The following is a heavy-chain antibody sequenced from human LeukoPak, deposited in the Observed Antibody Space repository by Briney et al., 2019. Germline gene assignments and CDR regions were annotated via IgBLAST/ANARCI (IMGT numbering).Heavy chain of an antibody. V-gene: IGHV4-61*01. J-gene: IGHJ4*02. CDR2: IYYSGST. CDR3: ARGREWEPKVFDY. D-gene: IGHD1-26*01. Sequence: SETLSLTCTVSGGSVSSASYYWSWIRQPPGKGLEWIGYIYYSGSTNYNPSLKSRVTISVDTSKNQFSLKLSSVTAADTAVYYCARGREWEPKVFDYWGQGTLVTVSS. CDR1: GGSVSSASYY.